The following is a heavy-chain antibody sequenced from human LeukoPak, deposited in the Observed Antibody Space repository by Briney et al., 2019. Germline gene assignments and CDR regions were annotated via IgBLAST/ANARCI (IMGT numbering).Heavy chain of an antibody. CDR3: ARQGGSSWYLNY. J-gene: IGHJ4*02. CDR2: TYYRSKWYN. Sequence: SQTPSLTCALSGDSVSSNSAAWNWIRQSPSRGLEWLGRTYYRSKWYNDYAVSVKSRITINPDTSKNQFSLQLNSVTPEDTAVYYCARQGGSSWYLNYWGQGTLVTVSS. V-gene: IGHV6-1*01. D-gene: IGHD6-13*01. CDR1: GDSVSSNSAA.